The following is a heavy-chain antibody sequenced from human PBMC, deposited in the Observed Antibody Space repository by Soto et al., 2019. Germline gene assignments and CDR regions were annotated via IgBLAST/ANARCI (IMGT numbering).Heavy chain of an antibody. CDR2: INTDGGSS. V-gene: IGHV3-74*03. D-gene: IGHD2-2*01. Sequence: VGSLSLSCAASGFNFSDHCMHWVRQVPGKGLEWVSRINTDGGSSAYADSVKGRFAISRDNAKNTLYLQMNGLRAEDTAVYYCAREAGYCRRTSCYRRAFDTWGQGTTVTVSS. CDR3: AREAGYCRRTSCYRRAFDT. J-gene: IGHJ3*02. CDR1: GFNFSDHC.